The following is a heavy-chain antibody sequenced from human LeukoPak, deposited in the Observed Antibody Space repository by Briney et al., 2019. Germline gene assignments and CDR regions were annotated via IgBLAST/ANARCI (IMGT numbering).Heavy chain of an antibody. CDR3: ARVEFTVTTNDAFDI. J-gene: IGHJ3*02. CDR1: GGSFSGYY. Sequence: SETLSLTCAVYGGSFSGYYWSWIRQPPGKGLGWIGEINHSGSTNYNPSLKSRVTISVDTSKNQFSLKLSSVTAADTAVYYCARVEFTVTTNDAFDIWGQGTMVTVSS. CDR2: INHSGST. V-gene: IGHV4-34*01. D-gene: IGHD4-11*01.